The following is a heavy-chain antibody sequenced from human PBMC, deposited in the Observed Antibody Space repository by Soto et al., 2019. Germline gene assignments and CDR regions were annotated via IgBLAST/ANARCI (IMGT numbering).Heavy chain of an antibody. J-gene: IGHJ4*02. CDR1: GGSISSSSYY. CDR3: ATTGADYYDILTGPFDF. V-gene: IGHV4-39*01. D-gene: IGHD3-9*01. CDR2: IYYSGST. Sequence: SETLSLTCTVSGGSISSSSYYWGWIRQPPGKGLEWIGSIYYSGSTYYNPSLKSRVTISVDTSKNQFSLKLSSLTAADTAVYYCATTGADYYDILTGPFDFWGQGTMVTVSS.